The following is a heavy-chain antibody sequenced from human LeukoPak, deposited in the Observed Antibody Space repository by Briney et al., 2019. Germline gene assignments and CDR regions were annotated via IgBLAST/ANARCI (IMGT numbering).Heavy chain of an antibody. CDR1: GYTFTSYG. Sequence: ASVKVSCKASGYTFTSYGISWVRQAPGQGLEWMGWISAHNGNTNYAQKLQGRVTMTTDTSTSTAYMELTSLRSDDTAMYYCTRDLGVDTTMIFFDYWGQGTLVTVSS. CDR3: TRDLGVDTTMIFFDY. CDR2: ISAHNGNT. V-gene: IGHV1-18*01. J-gene: IGHJ4*02. D-gene: IGHD5-18*01.